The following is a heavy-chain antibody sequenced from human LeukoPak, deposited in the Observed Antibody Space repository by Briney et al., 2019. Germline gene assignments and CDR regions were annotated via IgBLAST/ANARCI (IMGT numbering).Heavy chain of an antibody. D-gene: IGHD5-12*01. CDR1: GFMFSSYG. V-gene: IGHV3-30*02. CDR2: IRYDGSNK. J-gene: IGHJ4*02. CDR3: ATPPHGYSGYGN. Sequence: GGSLRLSCSTSGFMFSSYGMHWVRRAPGKGLEWVTFIRYDGSNKYYRDSVKGRFTISRDNSKNMLYLQMNSLRAEDTAVYYCATPPHGYSGYGNWGQGTLVTVSS.